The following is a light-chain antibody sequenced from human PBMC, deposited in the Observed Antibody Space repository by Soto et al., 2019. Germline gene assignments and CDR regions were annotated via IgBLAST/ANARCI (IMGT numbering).Light chain of an antibody. V-gene: IGLV2-23*01. CDR3: CSYAGSSTYVV. CDR2: EGS. CDR1: SSDVGSYNL. J-gene: IGLJ2*01. Sequence: QSALTQPASVSGSPGQSITISCTGTSSDVGSYNLVSWYQQHPGKAPKLMIYEGSKRPSGVSNRFSGSKSGNTASLTISGLRAEDEADYYCCSYAGSSTYVVFRGGTKLTVL.